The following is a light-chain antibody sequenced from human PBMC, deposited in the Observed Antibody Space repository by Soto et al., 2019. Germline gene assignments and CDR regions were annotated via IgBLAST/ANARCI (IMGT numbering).Light chain of an antibody. CDR3: HQYVSSWT. Sequence: EIVFTQSPCTLSLSPGERATLSCRASQSVSSTYVAWYQQKSGQAPRLLIYGASSRATGIPDRFSGSGSGTDFTPTISRLEPEDFAVYYCHQYVSSWTFGQGTKVDIK. V-gene: IGKV3-20*01. CDR2: GAS. J-gene: IGKJ1*01. CDR1: QSVSSTY.